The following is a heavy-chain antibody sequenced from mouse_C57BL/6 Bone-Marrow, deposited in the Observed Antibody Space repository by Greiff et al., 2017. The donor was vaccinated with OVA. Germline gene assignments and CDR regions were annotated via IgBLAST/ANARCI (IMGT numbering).Heavy chain of an antibody. CDR2: ISSGGSYT. Sequence: EVKLVESGGDLVKPGGSLKLSCAASGFTFSSYGMSWVRQTPDKRLEWVATISSGGSYTYYPDSVKGRFTISRDNAKNTLYLQMSSLKSEDTAMYYCARHPLYYGSSYWYFDDWGTGTTVTVSS. J-gene: IGHJ1*03. CDR1: GFTFSSYG. CDR3: ARHPLYYGSSYWYFDD. D-gene: IGHD1-1*01. V-gene: IGHV5-6*01.